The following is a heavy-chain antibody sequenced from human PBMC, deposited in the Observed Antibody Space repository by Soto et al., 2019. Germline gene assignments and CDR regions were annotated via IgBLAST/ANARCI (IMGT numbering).Heavy chain of an antibody. CDR2: IVAGSGNT. D-gene: IGHD3-22*01. V-gene: IGHV1-58*01. J-gene: IGHJ4*02. Sequence: SVKVSCKASGFTLKSSAVQWVRQARGQRLEWIGWIVAGSGNTHFAQRFQERVTITRDMSTSTAYLELSSLRSEDTAVYYCAADPYYYDSSNYYSFDHWGQGTQVTVLL. CDR3: AADPYYYDSSNYYSFDH. CDR1: GFTLKSSA.